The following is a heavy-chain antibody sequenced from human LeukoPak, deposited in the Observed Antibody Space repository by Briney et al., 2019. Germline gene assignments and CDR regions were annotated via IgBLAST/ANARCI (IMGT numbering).Heavy chain of an antibody. V-gene: IGHV4-4*07. J-gene: IGHJ4*02. Sequence: SETLSLTCTVSGGSISSYYWSWIRQPAGKGLEWIGRIYTSGSTNYNPSLKSRVTMSVDTSKNQLSLKLSSVTAADTAVYYCASVAAPKKYSSGWYGYNFDYWGQGTLVTVSS. D-gene: IGHD6-19*01. CDR2: IYTSGST. CDR3: ASVAAPKKYSSGWYGYNFDY. CDR1: GGSISSYY.